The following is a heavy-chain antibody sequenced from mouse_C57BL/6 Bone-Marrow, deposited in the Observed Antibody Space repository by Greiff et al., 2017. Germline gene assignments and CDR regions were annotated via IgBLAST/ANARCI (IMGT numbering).Heavy chain of an antibody. J-gene: IGHJ3*01. Sequence: FQLQQSGAELVRPGASVKLSCTASGFNIKDDYMHWVKQRPEQGLEWIGWIDPENGDTEYASKFQGKATITADTSSNTAYLQLSSLTSEDTVVYYCTTFYGSSYAGFAYWGQGTLVTVSA. CDR2: IDPENGDT. CDR1: GFNIKDDY. V-gene: IGHV14-4*01. D-gene: IGHD1-1*01. CDR3: TTFYGSSYAGFAY.